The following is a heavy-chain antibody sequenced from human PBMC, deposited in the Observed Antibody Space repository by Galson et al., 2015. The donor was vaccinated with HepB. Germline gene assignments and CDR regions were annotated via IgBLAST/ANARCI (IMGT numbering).Heavy chain of an antibody. V-gene: IGHV4-39*07. D-gene: IGHD4-17*01. CDR1: GGSISSSSYY. CDR2: INHSGST. CDR3: ATTHYDPPRLFSQKNFDY. Sequence: SETLSLTCTVSGGSISSSSYYWSWIRQPPGKGLEWIGEINHSGSTNYNPSLKSRVTISVDTSKNQFSLKLSSVTAADTAVYYCATTHYDPPRLFSQKNFDYWGQGTLVTVSS. J-gene: IGHJ4*02.